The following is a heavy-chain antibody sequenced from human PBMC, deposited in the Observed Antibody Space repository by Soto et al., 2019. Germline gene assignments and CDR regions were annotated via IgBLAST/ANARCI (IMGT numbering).Heavy chain of an antibody. CDR2: INGRGGGT. Sequence: EVQLLASGGGLVQPGGSLRLSCAASGFTFTDYALTWVRQTPRKGLEWVSSINGRGGGTYYADSVKGRFTISRDNSKNMVFLQMNSLGVEDAAIYYCTKNPRPVCGGECYAEHWGQGTLVTVSP. CDR1: GFTFTDYA. J-gene: IGHJ1*01. V-gene: IGHV3-23*01. D-gene: IGHD2-21*01. CDR3: TKNPRPVCGGECYAEH.